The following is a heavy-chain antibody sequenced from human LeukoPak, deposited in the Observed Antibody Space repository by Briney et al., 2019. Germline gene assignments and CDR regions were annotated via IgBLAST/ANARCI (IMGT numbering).Heavy chain of an antibody. D-gene: IGHD5-18*01. Sequence: GGSLRLSCAASGFTFSRYWMSWVRQAPGKGLEWVSGISGGGGRTYYADSVKGRFTISRDNSKNTLYLQMNSLRAEDTALYYCAKDGFGYRDAFDIWGQGTMVTVSS. CDR3: AKDGFGYRDAFDI. V-gene: IGHV3-23*01. J-gene: IGHJ3*02. CDR2: ISGGGGRT. CDR1: GFTFSRYW.